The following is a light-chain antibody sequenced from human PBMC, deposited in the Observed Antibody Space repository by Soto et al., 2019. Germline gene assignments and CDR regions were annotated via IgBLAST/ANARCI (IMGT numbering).Light chain of an antibody. Sequence: QSALTQPASVSGSPGQSITISCTGTSSDVGSYIIVSWYHQHPGKAPKLMIYEGSKRPSGVSNRFSGSKSGNTASLTISGLQAEDEADYYCCSYAGSSTFHVVFGGGTKLTVL. CDR1: SSDVGSYII. CDR3: CSYAGSSTFHVV. V-gene: IGLV2-23*03. J-gene: IGLJ2*01. CDR2: EGS.